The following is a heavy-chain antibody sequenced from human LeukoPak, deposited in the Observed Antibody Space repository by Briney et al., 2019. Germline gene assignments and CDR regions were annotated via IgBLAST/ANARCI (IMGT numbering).Heavy chain of an antibody. CDR2: IYYSGST. D-gene: IGHD3-3*01. CDR3: ARATQITIFGVARATHIDY. V-gene: IGHV4-59*01. Sequence: SETLSLTCTVSGGSISSYYWSWIRQPPGKGLEWIGYIYYSGSTNYNPSLKSRVTISVDTSKNQFSLKLSSVTAADTAVYYCARATQITIFGVARATHIDYWGQGTLVTVSS. J-gene: IGHJ4*02. CDR1: GGSISSYY.